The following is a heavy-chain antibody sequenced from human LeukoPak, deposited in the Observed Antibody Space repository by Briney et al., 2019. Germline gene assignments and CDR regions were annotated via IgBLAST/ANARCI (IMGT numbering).Heavy chain of an antibody. CDR3: ARANNYYDSSGSPDY. V-gene: IGHV1-2*06. J-gene: IGHJ4*02. CDR2: INPNSGGT. CDR1: GGTFSSYA. Sequence: ASVKVSCKASGGTFSSYAISWVRQAPGQGLEWMGRINPNSGGTNYAQKFQGRVTMTRDTSISTAYMELSRLRSDDTAVYYCARANNYYDSSGSPDYWGQGTLVTVSS. D-gene: IGHD3-22*01.